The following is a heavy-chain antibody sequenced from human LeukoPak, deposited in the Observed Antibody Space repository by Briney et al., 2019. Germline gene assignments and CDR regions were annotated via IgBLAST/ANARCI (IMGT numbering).Heavy chain of an antibody. D-gene: IGHD6-13*01. CDR3: ARDEAADGTNALDV. CDR2: INPNSGGT. J-gene: IGHJ3*01. Sequence: VASVKVSFKASGYTLTGYYMHWVRQAPGQGLEWMGWINPNSGGTNYAQKFQGRVTMTSDTSMSTVDMELTGLRSDDTAVYYCARDEAADGTNALDVWGQGTMVTVSS. V-gene: IGHV1-2*02. CDR1: GYTLTGYY.